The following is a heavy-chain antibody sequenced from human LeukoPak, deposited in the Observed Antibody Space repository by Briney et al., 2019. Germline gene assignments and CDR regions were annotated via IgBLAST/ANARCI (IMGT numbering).Heavy chain of an antibody. CDR2: IYTSGST. V-gene: IGHV4-4*07. J-gene: IGHJ6*02. CDR1: GGSISSYY. D-gene: IGHD3-10*01. Sequence: SETLSLTCTVSGGSISSYYWSWIRQPAGKGLEWIGRIYTSGSTNYNPSLKGRVTMSVDTSKNQFSLKLSSVTAADTAVYYCARERMVRGVIITAYYYYGMDVWGQGTTVTVSS. CDR3: ARERMVRGVIITAYYYYGMDV.